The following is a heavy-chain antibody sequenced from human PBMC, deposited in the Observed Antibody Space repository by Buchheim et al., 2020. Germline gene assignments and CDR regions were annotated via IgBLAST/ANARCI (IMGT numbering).Heavy chain of an antibody. CDR2: IYPGDSDT. V-gene: IGHV5-51*01. Sequence: EVQLVQSGAEVKKPGESLKISCKGSGYSFTSYWIGWVRQMPGKGLEWMGIIYPGDSDTRYSPSFQGQVTISADKSISRAYLQWSSLKASDTAMYYCARQDRGYSSGYYYVRGLVGFDYWGQGTL. CDR1: GYSFTSYW. CDR3: ARQDRGYSSGYYYVRGLVGFDY. J-gene: IGHJ4*02. D-gene: IGHD3-22*01.